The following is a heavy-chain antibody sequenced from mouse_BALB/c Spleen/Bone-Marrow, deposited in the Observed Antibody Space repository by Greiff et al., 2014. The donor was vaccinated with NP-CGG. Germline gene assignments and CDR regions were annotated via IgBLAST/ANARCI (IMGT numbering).Heavy chain of an antibody. V-gene: IGHV1-7*01. CDR3: ARDGYGNYEGFAY. CDR2: INPSTGYT. D-gene: IGHD2-10*02. CDR1: GYTFTSYW. Sequence: LEESGAELAKPGASVKMSFKASGYTFTSYWMHWVKQRPGQGLEWIGYINPSTGYTEYNQKFKDKATLTADKSSSTAYMQLSSLTSEDSAVYYCARDGYGNYEGFAYWGQGTLVTVSA. J-gene: IGHJ3*01.